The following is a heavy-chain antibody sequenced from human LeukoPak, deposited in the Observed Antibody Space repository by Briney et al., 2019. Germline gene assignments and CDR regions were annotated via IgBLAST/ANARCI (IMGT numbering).Heavy chain of an antibody. CDR3: ASDPMTLAVAGA. V-gene: IGHV4-39*07. D-gene: IGHD6-19*01. CDR1: GGSISSSSYY. Sequence: PSETLSLTCTVSGGSISSSSYYWGWIRQPPGKGLEWIGSIYYSGSTYYNPSLKSRVTISVDTSKNQFSLKLSSVTAADTAVYYCASDPMTLAVAGAWGQGTLVTISS. J-gene: IGHJ5*02. CDR2: IYYSGST.